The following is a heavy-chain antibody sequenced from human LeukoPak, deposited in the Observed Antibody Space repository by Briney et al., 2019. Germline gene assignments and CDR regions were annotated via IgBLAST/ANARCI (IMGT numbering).Heavy chain of an antibody. J-gene: IGHJ4*02. CDR1: GFTFSSYA. Sequence: PGRSLRLSCAASGFTFSSYAMNWVRQAPGKGLEWVAVISYDGSNKYYADSVKGRFTISRDNSKNTLYLQMNSLRAEDTAVYYCARYGGLHYFDYWGQGTLVTVSS. V-gene: IGHV3-30-3*01. CDR2: ISYDGSNK. CDR3: ARYGGLHYFDY. D-gene: IGHD1-26*01.